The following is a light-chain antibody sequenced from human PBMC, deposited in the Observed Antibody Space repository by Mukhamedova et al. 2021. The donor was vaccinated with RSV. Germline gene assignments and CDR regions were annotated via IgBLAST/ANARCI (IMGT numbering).Light chain of an antibody. Sequence: GSIASNYVQWYQQRPGSAPTTVIYEDNQRPSGVPDRFSGSIDSSSNSASLTIPGLKTEDEADYYCQSYDSSNPWVFGGGTKLTVL. CDR2: EDN. V-gene: IGLV6-57*02. J-gene: IGLJ3*02. CDR3: QSYDSSNPWV. CDR1: GSIASNY.